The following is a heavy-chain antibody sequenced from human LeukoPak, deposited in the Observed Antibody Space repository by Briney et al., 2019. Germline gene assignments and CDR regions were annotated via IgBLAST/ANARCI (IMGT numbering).Heavy chain of an antibody. V-gene: IGHV1-2*06. D-gene: IGHD3-22*01. CDR2: INPNSGGT. J-gene: IGHJ4*02. CDR1: GYTSTGYY. CDR3: ARDSRRITMIVVVPPDY. Sequence: GASVKVSCKASGYTSTGYYMHWVRQAPGQGLEWMGRINPNSGGTNYAQKFQGRVTMTRDTSISTAYMELSRLRSDDTAVYYCARDSRRITMIVVVPPDYWGQGTLVTVSS.